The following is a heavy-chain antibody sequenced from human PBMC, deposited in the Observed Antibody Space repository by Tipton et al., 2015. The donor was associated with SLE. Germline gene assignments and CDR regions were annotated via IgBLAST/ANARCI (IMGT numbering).Heavy chain of an antibody. CDR3: AGQATGTTSVDY. CDR2: INHSGST. J-gene: IGHJ4*02. V-gene: IGHV4-34*01. Sequence: TLSLTCAVYGGSFSGYYWGWIRQPPGKGLEWIGEINHSGSTNYNPSLKSRVTISVDASKNQFSLKLSSVTAADTAVYYCAGQATGTTSVDYWGQGTLVTVSS. CDR1: GGSFSGYY. D-gene: IGHD1-1*01.